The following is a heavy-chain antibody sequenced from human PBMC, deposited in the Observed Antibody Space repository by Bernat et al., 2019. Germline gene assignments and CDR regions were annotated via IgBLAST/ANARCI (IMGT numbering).Heavy chain of an antibody. V-gene: IGHV3-23*01. D-gene: IGHD6-13*01. CDR3: AKDPTGRIAGEVSHFDH. Sequence: EVQLLESGGGSVQPGGSLRLSCAASGFTFSTYAMSWVRQAPGKGLEWVSVISGFGGYTYYADSVKGRFTISRDDSKNTLYLQMDSLRAEDTAVYYCAKDPTGRIAGEVSHFDHWGQGMLVTVSS. CDR1: GFTFSTYA. CDR2: ISGFGGYT. J-gene: IGHJ4*02.